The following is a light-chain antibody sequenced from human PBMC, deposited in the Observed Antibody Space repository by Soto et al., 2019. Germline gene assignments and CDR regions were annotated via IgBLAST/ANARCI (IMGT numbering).Light chain of an antibody. CDR1: QSVSSNY. J-gene: IGKJ1*01. CDR3: QQYGDSPWT. V-gene: IGKV3-20*01. Sequence: DILLTQSPGTLSSSPGETVTLSCRASQSVSSNYEAWYQQRRGRAPRLLIYGASTRATGIPDRFSGSGSGTDFTLAISRLEPEDFAVYYCQQYGDSPWTFGQGTKVEIK. CDR2: GAS.